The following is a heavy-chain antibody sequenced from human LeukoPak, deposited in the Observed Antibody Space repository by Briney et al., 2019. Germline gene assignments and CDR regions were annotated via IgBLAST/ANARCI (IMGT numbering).Heavy chain of an antibody. V-gene: IGHV3-11*01. Sequence: GGSLRLSCAASGFTFSDYYMSWIRQAPGKGLEWVSYISSSGSYIYYADSVKGRFTISRDNAKNSLFLQMSSLRAEDTALYFCARGGYSYGYAGVSPHYMAFWGKGTTVTVSS. CDR2: ISSSGSYI. CDR3: ARGGYSYGYAGVSPHYMAF. J-gene: IGHJ6*03. CDR1: GFTFSDYY. D-gene: IGHD5-18*01.